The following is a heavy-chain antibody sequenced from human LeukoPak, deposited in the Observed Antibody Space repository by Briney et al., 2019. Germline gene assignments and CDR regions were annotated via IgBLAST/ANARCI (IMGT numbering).Heavy chain of an antibody. J-gene: IGHJ5*02. CDR3: ARAHSSGWPHMFDP. V-gene: IGHV4-59*01. CDR2: IYYSGST. D-gene: IGHD6-19*01. CDR1: GGSISTYS. Sequence: SETLALTWTGSGGSISTYSWTWIRQPPGKGLEWIGNIYYSGSTNYNPSLKSRVTISIDTSKNQFSLKVSSVTAADTAVYYCARAHSSGWPHMFDPWGQGTLVTVPS.